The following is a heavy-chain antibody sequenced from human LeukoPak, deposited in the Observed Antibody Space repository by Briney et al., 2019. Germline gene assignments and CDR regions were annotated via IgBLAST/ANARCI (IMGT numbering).Heavy chain of an antibody. J-gene: IGHJ4*02. CDR1: GFTFSNYG. CDR3: AKGIAAAGTFDY. CDR2: ISYDGSNK. V-gene: IGHV3-33*05. Sequence: AGGSLRLSCAASGFTFSNYGIHWVRQAPGKGLEWVAVISYDGSNKYYADSVKGRFTISRDNSKNTLYLQMNSLRAEDTAVYYCAKGIAAAGTFDYWGQGTLVTVSS. D-gene: IGHD6-13*01.